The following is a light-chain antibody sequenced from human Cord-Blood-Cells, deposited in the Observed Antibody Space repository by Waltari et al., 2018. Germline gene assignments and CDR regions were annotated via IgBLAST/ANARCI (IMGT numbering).Light chain of an antibody. CDR1: SGHSSYA. CDR2: LNSDGSH. V-gene: IGLV4-69*01. J-gene: IGLJ2*01. CDR3: QTWGTGIVV. Sequence: QLVLTQSPSASASLGASVKLTCPLSSGHSSYAIAWHQQQPETGPRYLMKLNSDGSHSKGDGIPARFSGSSSGAERYLTISSLQSEDEADYYCQTWGTGIVVFGGGTKLTVL.